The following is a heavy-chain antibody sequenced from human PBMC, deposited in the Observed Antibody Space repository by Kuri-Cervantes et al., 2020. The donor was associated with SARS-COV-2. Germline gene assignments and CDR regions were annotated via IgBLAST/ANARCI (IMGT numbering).Heavy chain of an antibody. J-gene: IGHJ6*03. CDR2: ISAYNGNT. CDR1: ETTFPNYD. V-gene: IGHV1-18*01. D-gene: IGHD3-10*01. CDR3: ARDRSNVLLWFGELPYYYMDV. Sequence: ASVKVSCKAPETTFPNYDINWVRQAPGQGLEWMGWISAYNGNTNYAQKLQGRVTMTTDTSTSTAYMELRSLRSDDTAVYYCARDRSNVLLWFGELPYYYMDVWGKGTTVTVSS.